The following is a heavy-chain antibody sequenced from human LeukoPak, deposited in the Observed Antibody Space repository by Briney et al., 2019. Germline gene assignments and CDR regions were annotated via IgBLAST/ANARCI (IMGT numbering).Heavy chain of an antibody. CDR3: ARSMAVAGGDAFDI. V-gene: IGHV4-30-2*03. CDR2: IYYSGST. D-gene: IGHD6-19*01. J-gene: IGHJ3*02. Sequence: SQTLSLTCAVSGGSISSGGYSWSWIRQPPGKGLEWIGSIYYSGSTYYNPSLKSRVTISVDTSKNRFSLKLSSVTAADTAVYYCARSMAVAGGDAFDIWGQGTMVTVSS. CDR1: GGSISSGGYS.